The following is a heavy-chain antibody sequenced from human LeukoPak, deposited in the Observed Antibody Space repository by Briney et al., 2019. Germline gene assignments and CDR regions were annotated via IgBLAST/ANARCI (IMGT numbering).Heavy chain of an antibody. CDR1: GYTFTGYY. D-gene: IGHD1-26*01. CDR2: INPNSGGT. Sequence: ASVKVSCKASGYTFTGYYMHWVRQAPGQGLEWMGWINPNSGGTGYAQKFQGRVTMTRNTSISTAYMELSSLRSEDTAVYYCARGKNFPSGGSYPDYWGQGTLVTVSS. J-gene: IGHJ4*02. CDR3: ARGKNFPSGGSYPDY. V-gene: IGHV1-8*02.